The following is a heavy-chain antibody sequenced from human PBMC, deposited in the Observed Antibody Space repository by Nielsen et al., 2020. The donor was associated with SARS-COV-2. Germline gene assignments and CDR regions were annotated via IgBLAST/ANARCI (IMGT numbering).Heavy chain of an antibody. CDR2: ISSSSSYI. Sequence: WIRQPPGKGLEWVSSISSSSSYIYYADSVKGRFTISRDNAENSLYLQMNSLRAEDTAVYYCARSYFDWLPKSYYFDYWGQGTLVTVSS. CDR3: ARSYFDWLPKSYYFDY. D-gene: IGHD3-9*01. V-gene: IGHV3-21*01. J-gene: IGHJ4*02.